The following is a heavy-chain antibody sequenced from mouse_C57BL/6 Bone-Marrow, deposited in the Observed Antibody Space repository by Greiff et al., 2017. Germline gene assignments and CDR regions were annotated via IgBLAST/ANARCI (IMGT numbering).Heavy chain of an antibody. CDR1: GYSITSGYY. Sequence: VQLKESGPGLVKPSQSLSLTCSVTGYSITSGYYWNWIRQFPGNKLEWMGYISYDGSNNYNPSLKNRISITRDTSKNQFFLKLNSVTTEDTATYYCARGDGYYPSPYAMDYWGQGTSVTVSS. CDR2: ISYDGSN. CDR3: ARGDGYYPSPYAMDY. V-gene: IGHV3-6*01. J-gene: IGHJ4*01. D-gene: IGHD2-3*01.